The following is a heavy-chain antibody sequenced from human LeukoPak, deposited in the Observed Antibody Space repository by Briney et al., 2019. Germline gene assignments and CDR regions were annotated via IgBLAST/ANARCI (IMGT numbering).Heavy chain of an antibody. J-gene: IGHJ2*01. CDR3: ARDALYCSSSSCYRYWYFDL. D-gene: IGHD2-2*01. CDR1: GGSISGSY. V-gene: IGHV4-4*07. CDR2: IYTSGST. Sequence: SETLSLTCTVFGGSISGSYRNWVRQPAEKGLEWIGRIYTSGSTNYNPSLKSRVTMSVDTSTNQFSLKLTSVTAADTAVYYCARDALYCSSSSCYRYWYFDLWGRGTLVTVSS.